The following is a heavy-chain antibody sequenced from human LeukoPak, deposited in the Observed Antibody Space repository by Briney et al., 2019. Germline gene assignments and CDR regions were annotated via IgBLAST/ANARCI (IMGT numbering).Heavy chain of an antibody. CDR1: GFTFSSYS. D-gene: IGHD2-2*01. Sequence: PGGSLRLPCAASGFTFSSYSMNWVRQAPGKGLEWVSSISSSSSYIYYADSVKGRFTISRDNAKNSLYLQMNSLRAEDTAVYYCAILGVVVPAAIRGRADYWGQGTLVTVSS. CDR2: ISSSSSYI. CDR3: AILGVVVPAAIRGRADY. V-gene: IGHV3-21*01. J-gene: IGHJ4*02.